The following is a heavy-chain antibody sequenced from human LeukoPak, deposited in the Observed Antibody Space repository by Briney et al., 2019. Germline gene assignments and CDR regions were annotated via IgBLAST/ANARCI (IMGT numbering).Heavy chain of an antibody. CDR3: ARQMPGIVVAGSGFDF. V-gene: IGHV4-59*08. D-gene: IGHD3-10*01. J-gene: IGHJ4*02. CDR1: GASIRSAY. Sequence: SETLSLTCTVSGASIRSAYWTWIRQPPGKGLEWIGYIHHSGRTIYNPSLESRVTISVDMSKNQFSLKLTSVTVADTAVYYCARQMPGIVVAGSGFDFWGQGALVTVSS. CDR2: IHHSGRT.